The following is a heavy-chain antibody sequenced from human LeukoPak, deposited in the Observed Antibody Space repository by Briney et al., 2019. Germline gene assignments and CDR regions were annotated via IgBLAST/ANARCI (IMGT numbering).Heavy chain of an antibody. J-gene: IGHJ4*02. CDR3: ARVPITMVRGVIILFDY. Sequence: GGSLRLSCAASGFTFDDYAMHWVRQAPGKGLEWVSGISWNSGSMGYADSVKGRFTISRDNAKNSLYLQMNSLRAEDTAVYYCARVPITMVRGVIILFDYWGQGTLVTVSS. CDR2: ISWNSGSM. V-gene: IGHV3-9*01. D-gene: IGHD3-10*01. CDR1: GFTFDDYA.